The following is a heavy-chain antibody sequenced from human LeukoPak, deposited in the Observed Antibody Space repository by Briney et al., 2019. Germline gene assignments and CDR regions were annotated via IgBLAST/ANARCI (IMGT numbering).Heavy chain of an antibody. CDR3: ARDGRDYYDSSGYRPDY. CDR2: INHSGST. V-gene: IGHV4-38-2*02. CDR1: GYSMSRGYH. Sequence: PSETLSLTCNVSGYSMSRGYHWGWIRQPPGKGLEWIGEINHSGSTNYNPSLKSRVTISVDTSKNQFSLKLSSVTAADTAVYYCARDGRDYYDSSGYRPDYWGQGTLVTVSS. J-gene: IGHJ4*02. D-gene: IGHD3-22*01.